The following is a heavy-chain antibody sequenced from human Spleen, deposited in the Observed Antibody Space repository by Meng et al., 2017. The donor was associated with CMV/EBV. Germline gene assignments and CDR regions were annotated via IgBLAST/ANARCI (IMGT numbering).Heavy chain of an antibody. Sequence: KVSCKGSGYTFTNNWIGWVRQMPGKGLEWMGIIYPGDSDTRYSPSFQGQVTISADKSISTAYLQWSSLKASDTAMYYCARHAAVAGRPFWRYWGQGTLVTVSS. J-gene: IGHJ4*02. CDR1: GYTFTNNW. CDR3: ARHAAVAGRPFWRY. CDR2: IYPGDSDT. D-gene: IGHD6-19*01. V-gene: IGHV5-51*01.